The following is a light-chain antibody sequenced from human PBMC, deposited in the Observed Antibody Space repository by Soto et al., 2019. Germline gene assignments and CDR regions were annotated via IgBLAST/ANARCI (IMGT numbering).Light chain of an antibody. CDR2: GAS. J-gene: IGKJ1*01. CDR3: QQYGTSET. V-gene: IGKV3-20*01. Sequence: EKVETKSSDTRSLGPGGRAPLSCRARQSVSSTYSAWYQQQPGHAPRLLIYGASSRATCIPDRLSGSGSGTDCTLTITRLEPEDLSVYYSQQYGTSETFGQGTKVDIK. CDR1: QSVSSTY.